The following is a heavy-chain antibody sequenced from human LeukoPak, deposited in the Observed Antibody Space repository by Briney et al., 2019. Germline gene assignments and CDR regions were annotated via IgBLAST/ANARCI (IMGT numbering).Heavy chain of an antibody. Sequence: TGGSLRLSCAASGFTFSSYAMHWVRQAPGKGLEWVAVISYDGSNKYYADSVKGRFTISRDNSKNTLYLQMNSLRAEDTAVYYCARDLGLSFAFDIWGQGTMVTVSS. CDR1: GFTFSSYA. D-gene: IGHD4/OR15-4a*01. CDR2: ISYDGSNK. V-gene: IGHV3-30-3*01. J-gene: IGHJ3*02. CDR3: ARDLGLSFAFDI.